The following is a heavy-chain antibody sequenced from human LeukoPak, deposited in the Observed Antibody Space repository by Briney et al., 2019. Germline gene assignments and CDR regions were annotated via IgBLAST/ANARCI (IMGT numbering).Heavy chain of an antibody. V-gene: IGHV4-39*07. J-gene: IGHJ4*02. CDR2: IYYSGST. D-gene: IGHD5-24*01. CDR3: ARDLGKRWLQPQGY. Sequence: SETLSLTCIVSGGSISSSSYYWGWIRQPPGKGLEWIGSIYYSGSTYYNPSLKSRVTISVDTSKNQFSLKLSSVTAADTAVYYCARDLGKRWLQPQGYWGQGTLVTVSS. CDR1: GGSISSSSYY.